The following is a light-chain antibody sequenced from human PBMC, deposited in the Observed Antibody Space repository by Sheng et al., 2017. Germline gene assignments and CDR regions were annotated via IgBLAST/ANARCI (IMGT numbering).Light chain of an antibody. J-gene: IGKJ1*01. CDR3: QRYSNVPAT. Sequence: DIQMTQSPSSLSASVGDTVIITCRASQGVSNYLAWYQQKPGKPPKLLIYGASTLQSGVPSRISGSGSGTEFALTISSLQPEDAATYYCQRYSNVPATFGQGTKVEIK. V-gene: IGKV1-27*01. CDR1: QGVSNY. CDR2: GAS.